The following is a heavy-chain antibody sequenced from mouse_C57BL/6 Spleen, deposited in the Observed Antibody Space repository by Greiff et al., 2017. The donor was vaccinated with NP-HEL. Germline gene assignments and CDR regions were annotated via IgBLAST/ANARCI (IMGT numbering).Heavy chain of an antibody. CDR1: GYTLTSYW. CDR3: ARSNYGSSFDY. D-gene: IGHD1-1*01. J-gene: IGHJ2*01. CDR2: LGPSDSCT. Sequence: VQLQQPGAELVMPGASVKLSCKASGYTLTSYWMRWVKQRPGQGLEWIGALGPSDSCTNYNQKFKGKSTLTVDKSSSTADMQLSSLTSEDSAVYYCARSNYGSSFDYWGQGTTLTVSS. V-gene: IGHV1-69*01.